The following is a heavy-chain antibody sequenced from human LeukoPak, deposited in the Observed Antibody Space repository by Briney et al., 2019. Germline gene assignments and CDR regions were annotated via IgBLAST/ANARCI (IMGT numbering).Heavy chain of an antibody. J-gene: IGHJ1*01. CDR1: GDSITNPKW. CDR2: IYYSGST. V-gene: IGHV4-4*02. Sequence: SETLSLTCAVSGDSITNPKWGSWVRQPPGRGLEWIGYIYYSGSTNYNPSLKSRVTISVDTSKNQFPLKLISVTAADTAVYYCARGYSSSWYPLWGQGTLVTVSS. CDR3: ARGYSSSWYPL. D-gene: IGHD6-13*01.